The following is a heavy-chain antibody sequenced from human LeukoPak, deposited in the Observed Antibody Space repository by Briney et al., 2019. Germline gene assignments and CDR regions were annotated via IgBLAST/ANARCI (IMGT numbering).Heavy chain of an antibody. CDR3: ARHKWELRADWFDP. CDR1: GGSISSSSYY. J-gene: IGHJ5*02. CDR2: IYYSGST. Sequence: LETLSLTCTVSGGSISSSSYYWGWIRQPPGKGLEWIGSIYYSGSTYYNPSLKSRVTISVDTSKNQFSLKLSSVTAADTAVYYCARHKWELRADWFDPWGQGNRVSVSS. V-gene: IGHV4-39*01. D-gene: IGHD1-26*01.